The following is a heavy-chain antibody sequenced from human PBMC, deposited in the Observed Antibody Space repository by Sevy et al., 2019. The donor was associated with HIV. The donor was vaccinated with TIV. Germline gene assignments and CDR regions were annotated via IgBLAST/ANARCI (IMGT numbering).Heavy chain of an antibody. CDR3: ARIFRAPYYYNTGGYYRN. CDR1: GVSISNGGNY. V-gene: IGHV4-31*03. CDR2: IFYSGAT. J-gene: IGHJ4*02. D-gene: IGHD3-22*01. Sequence: SETLSLTCSVSGVSISNGGNYWAWVRQHPGKGLEWIGSIFYSGATFYNPSLEGRLSISVDTSENLLSLGLSSVTAADTAVYFCARIFRAPYYYNTGGYYRNWGQGTQVTVSS.